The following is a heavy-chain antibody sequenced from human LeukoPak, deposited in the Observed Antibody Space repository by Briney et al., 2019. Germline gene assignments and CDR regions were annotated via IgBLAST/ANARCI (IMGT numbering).Heavy chain of an antibody. D-gene: IGHD6-19*01. Sequence: ASVKVSCKASGYTFTSYGISWVRRAPGQGLEWMGWISAYNGNTNYAQKLQGRVTMTTDSSTSTAYMELGSLRSDDTAVYYCARDRGSGWFVYWGQGTLVTVSS. J-gene: IGHJ4*02. CDR2: ISAYNGNT. CDR1: GYTFTSYG. V-gene: IGHV1-18*01. CDR3: ARDRGSGWFVY.